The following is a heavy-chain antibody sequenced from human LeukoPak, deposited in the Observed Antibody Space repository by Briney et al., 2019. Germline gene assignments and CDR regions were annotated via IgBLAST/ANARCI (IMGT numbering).Heavy chain of an antibody. CDR2: ISAYNGNT. J-gene: IGHJ4*02. D-gene: IGHD3-22*01. Sequence: ASVKVSCKASGYTFTSYGISWVRQAPGQGLEWMGWISAYNGNTNYAQKLQGRVTMTTDTSTSAAYMELRSLRSDDTAVYYCARDTYYYDSSGYYTFDYWGQGTLVTVSS. CDR3: ARDTYYYDSSGYYTFDY. V-gene: IGHV1-18*01. CDR1: GYTFTSYG.